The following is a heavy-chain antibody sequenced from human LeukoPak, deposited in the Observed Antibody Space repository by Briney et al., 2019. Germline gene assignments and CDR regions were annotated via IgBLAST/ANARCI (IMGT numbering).Heavy chain of an antibody. CDR1: GFIFTSYS. V-gene: IGHV1-18*01. D-gene: IGHD4-23*01. Sequence: ASVKVSCKASGFIFTSYSITWVRQPPGQGLEWMGWVNGYKGDAYYTQKFQGRVTMTRDTSTTTAYMEMRSLRSDDTAVYYCASEDGPHGGTFQHWGQGTLVTVSS. CDR3: ASEDGPHGGTFQH. CDR2: VNGYKGDA. J-gene: IGHJ1*01.